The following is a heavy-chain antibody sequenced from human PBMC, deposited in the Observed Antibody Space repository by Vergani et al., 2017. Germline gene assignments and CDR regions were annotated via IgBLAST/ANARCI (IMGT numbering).Heavy chain of an antibody. D-gene: IGHD5-24*01. Sequence: QVKLVQSGAEVKKPGSSVKVSCKASGGTFSSSAISWVRQAPGQGLEGMGGIIPIFGTANYAQNFQGRVTITADESKSAAYMGLSSLRSEDTAVYYCARVRGDGYNGGLDYWGQGTLVTVSS. V-gene: IGHV1-69*01. CDR3: ARVRGDGYNGGLDY. CDR2: IIPIFGTA. CDR1: GGTFSSSA. J-gene: IGHJ4*02.